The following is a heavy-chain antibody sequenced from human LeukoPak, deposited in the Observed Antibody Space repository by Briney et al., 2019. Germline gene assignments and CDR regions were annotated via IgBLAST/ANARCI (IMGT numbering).Heavy chain of an antibody. CDR1: GGSISSSSYY. D-gene: IGHD6-13*01. V-gene: IGHV4-39*07. CDR2: IYYSGST. Sequence: SETLSLTCTVSGGSISSSSYYWGWIRQPPGKGLEWIGSIYYSGSTYYNPSLKSRVTISVDTSKNQFSLKLSSVTAADTAVYYCARANSSSWYRIIDYWGQGTLVTVSS. CDR3: ARANSSSWYRIIDY. J-gene: IGHJ4*02.